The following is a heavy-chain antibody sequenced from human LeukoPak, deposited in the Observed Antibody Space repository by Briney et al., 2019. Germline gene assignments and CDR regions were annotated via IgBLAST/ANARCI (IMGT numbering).Heavy chain of an antibody. D-gene: IGHD4-17*01. CDR2: IYYSGTT. V-gene: IGHV4-39*01. J-gene: IGHJ4*02. Sequence: TSETLSLTCTVSGVSISSGTYYWSWIRQPPGKGLEWIGTIYYSGTTYYNPSLKSRVTISVDTSKHQFSLKLTSVTAADTAVYYCARFEDNGDYFDYWGQGTLVTVSS. CDR3: ARFEDNGDYFDY. CDR1: GVSISSGTYY.